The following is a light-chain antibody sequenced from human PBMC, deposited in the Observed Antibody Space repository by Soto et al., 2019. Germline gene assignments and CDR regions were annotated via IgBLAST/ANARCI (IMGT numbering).Light chain of an antibody. CDR2: ATS. J-gene: IGKJ2*01. CDR1: QSISAY. Sequence: IQLTQSPSSLSASVGDRVTITCRTSQSISAYLNWYRQKPGQAPELLIYATSKLHSGVPSRFSGSGSVTEFTLTINSLQPEDLATYYCQQSHSTEYSFRQGTRLEIK. V-gene: IGKV1-39*01. CDR3: QQSHSTEYS.